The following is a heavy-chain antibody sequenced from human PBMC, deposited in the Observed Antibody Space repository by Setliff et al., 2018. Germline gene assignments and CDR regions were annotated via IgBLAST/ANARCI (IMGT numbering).Heavy chain of an antibody. CDR3: ARDRGSGSYFLRYFDY. CDR2: ISSSSSTI. J-gene: IGHJ4*02. D-gene: IGHD1-26*01. CDR1: GFTFSSYS. Sequence: GESLKISCAASGFTFSSYSMNWVRQAPGKGLEWVSYISSSSSTIYYADSVKGRFTISRDNAKNSLYLQMSSLRAEDTAVYYCARDRGSGSYFLRYFDYWGQGTLVTVSS. V-gene: IGHV3-48*01.